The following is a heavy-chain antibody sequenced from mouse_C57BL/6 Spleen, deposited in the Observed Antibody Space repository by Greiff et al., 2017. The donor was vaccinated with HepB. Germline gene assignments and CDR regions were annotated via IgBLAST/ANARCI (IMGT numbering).Heavy chain of an antibody. CDR3: ARTMNHYYAMDY. J-gene: IGHJ4*01. CDR2: ISSGSSTI. Sequence: EVNVVESGGGLVKPGGSLKLSCAASGFTFSDYGMHWVRQAPEKGLEWVAYISSGSSTIYYADTVKGRFTISRDNAKNTLFLQMTSLRSEDTAMYYCARTMNHYYAMDYWGQGTSVTVSS. CDR1: GFTFSDYG. V-gene: IGHV5-17*01.